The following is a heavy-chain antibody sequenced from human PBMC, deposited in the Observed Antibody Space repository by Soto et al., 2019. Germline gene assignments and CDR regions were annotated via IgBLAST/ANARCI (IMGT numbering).Heavy chain of an antibody. Sequence: QITLNESGPTVVKPTETLTLTCTFSGFSLTTSGVGVGWVRQSPGKAPEWLAFIYWDDDKRYSTSLKSRLTITKDTSKNQVVLTMANVDPADTATYYCANRVLRAVFGLVTTTAIYFDFWGQGTPVFVSS. CDR3: ANRVLRAVFGLVTTTAIYFDF. CDR2: IYWDDDK. J-gene: IGHJ4*02. V-gene: IGHV2-5*02. D-gene: IGHD3-3*01. CDR1: GFSLTTSGVG.